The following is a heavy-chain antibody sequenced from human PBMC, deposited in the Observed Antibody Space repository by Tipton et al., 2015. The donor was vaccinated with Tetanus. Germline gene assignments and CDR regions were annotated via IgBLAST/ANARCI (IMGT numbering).Heavy chain of an antibody. Sequence: SLRLSCAASGFSFSNYWMPWVRQAPGKGLMWVSRISGNGSSIAYAASVKGRFSISRDNAKNTVYLQMNSLRVEDTAVYYCARARVVAGTGVFDPRGQGTLVTVSS. J-gene: IGHJ5*02. CDR2: ISGNGSSI. V-gene: IGHV3-74*03. CDR1: GFSFSNYW. CDR3: ARARVVAGTGVFDP. D-gene: IGHD1-1*01.